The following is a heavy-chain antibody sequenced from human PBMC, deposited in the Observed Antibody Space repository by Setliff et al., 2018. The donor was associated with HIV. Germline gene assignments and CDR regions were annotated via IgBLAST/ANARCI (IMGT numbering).Heavy chain of an antibody. V-gene: IGHV4-34*01. CDR3: ARTARGYTTIWYRNGLTYYNYMDV. D-gene: IGHD1-1*01. CDR1: GGSISSYY. CDR2: INHSGST. Sequence: ETLSLTCTVSGGSISSYYWSWIRQPPGKGLEWIGEINHSGSTSYNPSLTSRVTMSVDTSKNQFSLRLSSVTAADTAVYYCARTARGYTTIWYRNGLTYYNYMDVWGKGTKVTVSS. J-gene: IGHJ6*03.